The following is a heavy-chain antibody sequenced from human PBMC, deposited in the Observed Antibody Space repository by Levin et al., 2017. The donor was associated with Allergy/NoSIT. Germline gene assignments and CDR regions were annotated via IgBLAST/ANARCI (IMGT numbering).Heavy chain of an antibody. CDR3: ARRATVAGWFDP. J-gene: IGHJ5*02. Sequence: ASVKVSCKGSGYSFTSYWIGWVRQMPGKGLEWMGIIYPGDSDTRYSPSFQGQVTISADKSISTAYLQWSSLKASDTAMYYCARRATVAGWFDPWGQGTLVTVSS. D-gene: IGHD2-15*01. V-gene: IGHV5-51*01. CDR2: IYPGDSDT. CDR1: GYSFTSYW.